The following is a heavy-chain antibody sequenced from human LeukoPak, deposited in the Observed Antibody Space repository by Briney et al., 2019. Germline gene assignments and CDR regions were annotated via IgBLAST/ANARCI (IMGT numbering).Heavy chain of an antibody. Sequence: PGGSLRLSCAASGFTFSSFAMNWVRQAPGKGLEWVSTISGTGDSTNYADSVKGRFTISRDNSENTLSLQLNSLRAEDTAVYYCAKDYSSGWYDYWGQGTLVTVSS. CDR2: ISGTGDST. V-gene: IGHV3-23*01. J-gene: IGHJ4*02. D-gene: IGHD6-19*01. CDR1: GFTFSSFA. CDR3: AKDYSSGWYDY.